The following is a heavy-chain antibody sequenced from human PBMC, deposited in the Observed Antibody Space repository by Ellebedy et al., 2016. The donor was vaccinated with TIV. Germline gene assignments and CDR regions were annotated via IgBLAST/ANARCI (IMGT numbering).Heavy chain of an antibody. CDR3: ARRGSSGSSDY. D-gene: IGHD3-10*01. Sequence: GESLKISCVASGFTFRSHGIYWVRQAPGKGLEWVAVISSDGSNKYYADSVKGRFTISRDNSKNTLYLQMNSLRTDDMAVYYCARRGSSGSSDYWGQGTLVTVSS. CDR1: GFTFRSHG. V-gene: IGHV3-30*03. J-gene: IGHJ4*02. CDR2: ISSDGSNK.